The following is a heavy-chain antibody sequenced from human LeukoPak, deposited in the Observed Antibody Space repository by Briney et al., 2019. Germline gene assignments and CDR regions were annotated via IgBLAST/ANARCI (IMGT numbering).Heavy chain of an antibody. D-gene: IGHD3-22*01. CDR3: AKERYYYDSSGQMDV. Sequence: GGSLRLSCAASGFTFDDYAMHWVRQAPGKGLEWDSGISWNSGSIGCADSVKGRFTISRDNAKNSLYLQMNSLRAEDTALYYCAKERYYYDSSGQMDVWGQGTTVTVSS. CDR1: GFTFDDYA. CDR2: ISWNSGSI. J-gene: IGHJ6*02. V-gene: IGHV3-9*01.